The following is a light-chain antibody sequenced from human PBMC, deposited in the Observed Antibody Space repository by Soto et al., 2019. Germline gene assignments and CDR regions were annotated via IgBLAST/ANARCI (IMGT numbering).Light chain of an antibody. CDR2: EVS. V-gene: IGLV2-8*01. CDR3: SSYTGTNNFVL. J-gene: IGLJ2*01. CDR1: NTYFGGHKY. Sequence: QSVLTQPPSASWSPGQSVTITCTATNTYFGGHKYVSWYQHHPGKAPKLLIYEVSERPSGVPDRFSGSKSGNAASLTVSGLQADDEAMYYCSSYTGTNNFVLFGGGTQLTVL.